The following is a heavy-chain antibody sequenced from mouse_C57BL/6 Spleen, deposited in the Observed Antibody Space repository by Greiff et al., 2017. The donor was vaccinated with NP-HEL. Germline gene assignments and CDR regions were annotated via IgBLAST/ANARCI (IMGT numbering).Heavy chain of an antibody. V-gene: IGHV1-82*01. Sequence: VQLQQSGPELVKPGASVKISCKASGYAFSSSWMNWVKQRPGKGLEWIGRIYPGDGDTNYNGKFKGKATLTADKSSSTAYMQLSSLTSEDSAVYFCAREDQTGPWFAYWGQGTLVAVSA. CDR1: GYAFSSSW. CDR3: AREDQTGPWFAY. J-gene: IGHJ3*01. CDR2: IYPGDGDT.